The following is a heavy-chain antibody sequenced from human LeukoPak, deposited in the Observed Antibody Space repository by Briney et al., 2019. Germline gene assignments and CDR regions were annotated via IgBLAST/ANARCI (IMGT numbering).Heavy chain of an antibody. CDR1: GFTFSSYG. Sequence: GGSLRLSCAASGFTFSSYGMHWVRQAPGKGLEWVAVISYDGSNKYYADSVKGRFTISRDNSKNTLYLQMNSLRAEDTAVYYCAKGDGGRYFDWLLTTFDYWGQGTLVAVSS. D-gene: IGHD3-9*01. V-gene: IGHV3-30*18. J-gene: IGHJ4*02. CDR2: ISYDGSNK. CDR3: AKGDGGRYFDWLLTTFDY.